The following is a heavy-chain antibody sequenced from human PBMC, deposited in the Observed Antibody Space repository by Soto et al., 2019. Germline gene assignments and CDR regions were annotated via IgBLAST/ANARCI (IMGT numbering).Heavy chain of an antibody. CDR1: GNTFTSYG. V-gene: IGHV1-18*01. Sequence: ASVKVSCKASGNTFTSYGISWVRQPPGQGLEWMGWISAYNGNTNYAQKLQGRVTMTTDTSTSTAYMELRSLRSDDTAVYYCARDFDITGTPYFDYWGQGTLVTVSS. CDR2: ISAYNGNT. D-gene: IGHD1-20*01. J-gene: IGHJ4*02. CDR3: ARDFDITGTPYFDY.